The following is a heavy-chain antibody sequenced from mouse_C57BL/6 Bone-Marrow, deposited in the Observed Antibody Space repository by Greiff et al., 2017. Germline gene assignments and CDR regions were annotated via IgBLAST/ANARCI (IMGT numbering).Heavy chain of an antibody. CDR2: IRNKANGYTT. V-gene: IGHV7-3*01. CDR3: ARYYDYDGYFDV. J-gene: IGHJ1*03. D-gene: IGHD2-4*01. CDR1: GFTFTDYY. Sequence: EVMLVESGGGLVQPGGSLSLSCAASGFTFTDYYMSWVRQPPGTALEWLGFIRNKANGYTTEYSASVKGRFTISRDNSQSILYLQMNALRAEDSATYYCARYYDYDGYFDVWGTGTTVTVSS.